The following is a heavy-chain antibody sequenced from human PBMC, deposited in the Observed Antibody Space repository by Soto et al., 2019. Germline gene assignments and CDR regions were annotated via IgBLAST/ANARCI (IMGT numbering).Heavy chain of an antibody. J-gene: IGHJ4*02. V-gene: IGHV1-69*02. D-gene: IGHD1-26*01. CDR1: GGTFSSYT. Sequence: QVQLVQSGAEVKKPGSSVKVSCKASGGTFSSYTISWVRQAPGQGLKWMGRIIPILGIANYAQKFQGRVTITADKSTSTAYMELSSLRSEDTAVYYCARVGSGSYYYFDYWGQGTLVTVSS. CDR2: IIPILGIA. CDR3: ARVGSGSYYYFDY.